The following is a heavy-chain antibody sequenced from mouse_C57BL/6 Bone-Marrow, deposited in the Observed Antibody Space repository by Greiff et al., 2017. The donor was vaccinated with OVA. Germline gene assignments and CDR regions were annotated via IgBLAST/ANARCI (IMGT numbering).Heavy chain of an antibody. D-gene: IGHD1-1*01. V-gene: IGHV5-6*01. CDR3: ARHPYYYGSSYGWYFDV. Sequence: EVQLVESGGDLVKPGGSLKLSCAASGFTFSSYGMSWVRQTPDKRLEWVATISSGGSYTYYPDSVKGRFTISRDNAKNTLYLQMSSLKSEDTAMYYCARHPYYYGSSYGWYFDVWGTGTTVTVSS. CDR1: GFTFSSYG. CDR2: ISSGGSYT. J-gene: IGHJ1*03.